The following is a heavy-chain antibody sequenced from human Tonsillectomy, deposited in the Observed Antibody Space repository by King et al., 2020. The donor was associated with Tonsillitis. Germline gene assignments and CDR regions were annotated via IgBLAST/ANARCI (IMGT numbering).Heavy chain of an antibody. CDR2: IIPIFRPA. CDR3: ARSGLPAAKRDGDWFDP. J-gene: IGHJ5*02. CDR1: GGTFRSYS. V-gene: IGHV1-69*12. Sequence: QLVQSGAEVKKPGSSVKVSCKASGGTFRSYSISWVRQAPGQGLEWVGGIIPIFRPATYAQKFQGRVTITADESTSTAYMEMSSLRSEDTAVYFCARSGLPAAKRDGDWFDPWGQGTLVTVSS. D-gene: IGHD2-2*01.